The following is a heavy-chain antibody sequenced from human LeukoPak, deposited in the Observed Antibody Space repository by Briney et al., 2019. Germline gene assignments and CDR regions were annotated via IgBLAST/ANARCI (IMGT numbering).Heavy chain of an antibody. Sequence: SVKVSCKASGGIFSSYAISWVRQAPAQGLEWMGRIIPILGIANYAQKFQGRVTITADKSTSTAYMELSSLRSEDTAVYYCATYYDILTGYYKPFGYYYYGMDVWGQGTTVTVSS. D-gene: IGHD3-9*01. CDR1: GGIFSSYA. CDR3: ATYYDILTGYYKPFGYYYYGMDV. V-gene: IGHV1-69*04. CDR2: IIPILGIA. J-gene: IGHJ6*02.